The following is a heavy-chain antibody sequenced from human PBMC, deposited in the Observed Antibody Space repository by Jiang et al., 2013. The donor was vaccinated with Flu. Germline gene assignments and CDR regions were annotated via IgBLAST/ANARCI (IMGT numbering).Heavy chain of an antibody. CDR1: GFSFTNYW. CDR3: ARQADFVGAYPSQGFDP. D-gene: IGHD1-26*01. V-gene: IGHV5-51*01. Sequence: GAEVKKPGESLTISCKASGFSFTNYWFAWARQIPGKGLEWMGIIYPGDSDTRYSPPFRGHVTISADKSISTAYLQWSSLKASDSAIYYCARQADFVGAYPSQGFDPWGQGTLVTVSS. J-gene: IGHJ5*02. CDR2: IYPGDSDT.